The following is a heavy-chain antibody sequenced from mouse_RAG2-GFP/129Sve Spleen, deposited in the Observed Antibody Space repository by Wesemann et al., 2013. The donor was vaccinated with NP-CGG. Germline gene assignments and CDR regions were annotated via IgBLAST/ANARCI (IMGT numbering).Heavy chain of an antibody. J-gene: IGHJ3*01. CDR2: ISTYYGDA. CDR1: GYTFTDYA. Sequence: QVQLQQSGAELVRPGVSVKISCKGSGYTFTDYAMHWVKQSHAKSLEWIGVISTYYGDASYNQKFKGKATMTVDKSSSTAYMELARLTSEDSAIYYCARFERGFAYWGQGTLVTVSA. CDR3: ARFERGFAY. V-gene: IGHV1S137*01.